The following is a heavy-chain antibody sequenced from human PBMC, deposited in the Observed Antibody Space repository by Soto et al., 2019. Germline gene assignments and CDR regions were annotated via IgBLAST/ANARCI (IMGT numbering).Heavy chain of an antibody. Sequence: GGSLRLSCAASGFTFSSYAMSWVRQAPGKGLEWVSAISGSGGSTYYADSVKGRFTISRDNSKNTLYLKMNSLRAEDTAVYYCAKDGSADYDFWSGYIHYYGMDVWGQGTTVTVSS. D-gene: IGHD3-3*01. CDR3: AKDGSADYDFWSGYIHYYGMDV. CDR2: ISGSGGST. J-gene: IGHJ6*02. CDR1: GFTFSSYA. V-gene: IGHV3-23*01.